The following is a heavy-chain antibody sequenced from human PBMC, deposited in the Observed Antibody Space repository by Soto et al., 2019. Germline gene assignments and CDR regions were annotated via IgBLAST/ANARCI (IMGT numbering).Heavy chain of an antibody. D-gene: IGHD6-19*01. Sequence: SETLSLTCTVSRGSIRSFYWSWIRQPAGKGLEWLGHIYTSGSTTYSPYLKSRVTMSRDTSKNQLSLRLRSVTAADTAVYYCAGLSGSSSFYAMDVWGQGTTVTVSS. CDR2: IYTSGST. CDR1: RGSIRSFY. CDR3: AGLSGSSSFYAMDV. J-gene: IGHJ6*02. V-gene: IGHV4-4*07.